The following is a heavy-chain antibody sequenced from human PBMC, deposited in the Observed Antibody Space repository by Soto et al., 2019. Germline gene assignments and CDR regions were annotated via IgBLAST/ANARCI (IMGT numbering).Heavy chain of an antibody. CDR1: GGTFSSYT. V-gene: IGHV1-69*02. J-gene: IGHJ3*02. D-gene: IGHD6-13*01. Sequence: QVQLVQSGAEVKKPGSSVKVSCKASGGTFSSYTISWVRQAPGQGLEWMGRIIPILGIANYAQKFQGRVTITADKSTSTAYMELSSLRSEDTAVYYRAVLSSSWDGDAFDIWGQGTMVTVSS. CDR3: AVLSSSWDGDAFDI. CDR2: IIPILGIA.